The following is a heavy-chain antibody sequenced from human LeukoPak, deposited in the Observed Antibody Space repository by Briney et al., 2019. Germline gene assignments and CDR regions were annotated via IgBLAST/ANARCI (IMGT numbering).Heavy chain of an antibody. V-gene: IGHV1-8*03. CDR3: ARRRSYYGDNWFDP. D-gene: IGHD1-26*01. J-gene: IGHJ5*02. Sequence: ASVKVSCKASGYTFTSYDINWVRQATGQGLEWMGWMNPNSGNTGYAQKFQGRVTITRNTSISTAYMELSSLRSEDTAVYYCARRRSYYGDNWFDPWGQGTLVTVSS. CDR1: GYTFTSYD. CDR2: MNPNSGNT.